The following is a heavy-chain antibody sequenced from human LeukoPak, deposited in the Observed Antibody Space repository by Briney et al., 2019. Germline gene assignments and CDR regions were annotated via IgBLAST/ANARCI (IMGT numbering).Heavy chain of an antibody. Sequence: GRSLRLSCAASGFTFSSYGMHWVRQAPGKGLEWVAVISYDGSNKYYADSVKGRFTISRDNSKNTLYLQMNSLRAEDTAVYYCAKDRGDWYYDSSGPLGYFQHWGQGTLVTVSS. D-gene: IGHD3-22*01. V-gene: IGHV3-30*18. CDR3: AKDRGDWYYDSSGPLGYFQH. J-gene: IGHJ1*01. CDR1: GFTFSSYG. CDR2: ISYDGSNK.